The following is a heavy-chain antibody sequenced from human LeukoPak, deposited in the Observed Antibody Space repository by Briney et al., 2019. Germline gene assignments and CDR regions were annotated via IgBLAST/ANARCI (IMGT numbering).Heavy chain of an antibody. J-gene: IGHJ3*02. V-gene: IGHV3-74*01. CDR1: GFTFSSYW. Sequence: PGGSLRLSCAASGFTFSSYWMHWVRQAPGKGLVWVSRINSDGSSTSYADSVKGRFTIPRDNAKNTLYLQMNSLRAEDTAVYYCARVAWGSAADAFDIWGQGTMVTVSS. CDR3: ARVAWGSAADAFDI. D-gene: IGHD3-16*01. CDR2: INSDGSST.